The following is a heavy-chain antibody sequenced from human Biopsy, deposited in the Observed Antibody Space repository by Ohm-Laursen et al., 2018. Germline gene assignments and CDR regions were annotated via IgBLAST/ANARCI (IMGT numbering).Heavy chain of an antibody. CDR1: GDSISASTTSY. D-gene: IGHD3-3*01. J-gene: IGHJ5*02. CDR2: IYNRETT. V-gene: IGHV4-39*01. Sequence: PSDTLSLTCSVSGDSISASTTSYWAWLRQPPGKGLEWIGSIYNRETTFYNPSLKSRVAISVDTSKNQFSLSLKTVTAADTAVYYCARHDLSDFWSGYPNFFDRWGQGTLVTVSS. CDR3: ARHDLSDFWSGYPNFFDR.